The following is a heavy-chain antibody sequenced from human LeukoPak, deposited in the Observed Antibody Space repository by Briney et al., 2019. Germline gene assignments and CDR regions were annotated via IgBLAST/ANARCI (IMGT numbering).Heavy chain of an antibody. CDR1: GFTVSSKY. D-gene: IGHD2-21*02. J-gene: IGHJ4*02. V-gene: IGHV3-66*02. Sequence: GGSLRLSCAASGFTVSSKYMSWVRQAPGQGREWVSSIYNGGNTYYADSVKGRFTISRDNSKNTVYLQMNSLRAEDTAVYYCASATYCSGDCYAFFDDWGQGTLVTVSS. CDR3: ASATYCSGDCYAFFDD. CDR2: IYNGGNT.